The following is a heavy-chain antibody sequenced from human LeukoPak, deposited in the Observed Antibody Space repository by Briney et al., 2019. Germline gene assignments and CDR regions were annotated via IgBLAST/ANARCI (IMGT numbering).Heavy chain of an antibody. CDR2: ISSTGPNT. Sequence: PGRSLRLSCAASGFAFSSYSMHWVRQAPGKGLEWVAVISSTGPNTYYAVSVKGRFTISRDISKNTLYLQMNNLRADDTAVYHCARDLYDSSGYPRDYFDYWGQGTLVTVSS. J-gene: IGHJ4*02. CDR3: ARDLYDSSGYPRDYFDY. D-gene: IGHD3-22*01. CDR1: GFAFSSYS. V-gene: IGHV3-30-3*01.